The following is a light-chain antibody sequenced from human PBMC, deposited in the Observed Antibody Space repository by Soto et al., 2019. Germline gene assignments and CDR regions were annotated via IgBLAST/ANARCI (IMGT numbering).Light chain of an antibody. CDR3: QQYNNWPFIT. CDR1: QSVSNN. CDR2: GAS. Sequence: EVVLTQSPGTLSLSPVERATLSCRASQSVSNNYLAWYQQKPGQAPRLLISGASTGATGIPARFSGSGSGTEFTLTISSLQSEDFAVYYCQQYNNWPFITFGQGTRLEIK. V-gene: IGKV3-15*01. J-gene: IGKJ5*01.